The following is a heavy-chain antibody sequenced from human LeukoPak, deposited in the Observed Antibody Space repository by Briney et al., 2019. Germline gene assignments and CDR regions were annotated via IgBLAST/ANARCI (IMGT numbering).Heavy chain of an antibody. CDR3: ARESGSVTSEVDFDY. CDR2: IRQDGSQK. CDR1: GLTFSSYW. D-gene: IGHD4-17*01. Sequence: GGSLRLSCAPSGLTFSSYWMSWVRQAPGEGLEWVATIRQDGSQKYYVDSVKGRFTISRDNAKNSLYLQMNSLRAEDTAVYYCARESGSVTSEVDFDYWGQGTLVTVSS. V-gene: IGHV3-7*01. J-gene: IGHJ4*02.